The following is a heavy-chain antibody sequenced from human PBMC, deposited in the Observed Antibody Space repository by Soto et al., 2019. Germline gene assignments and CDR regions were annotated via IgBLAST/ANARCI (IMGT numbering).Heavy chain of an antibody. D-gene: IGHD1-26*01. Sequence: SETLSLTCTVSGGSIRSYYWSWIRQPPGKGLERIGYIFYSGRTNYNPSLKSRVTMSVDTSKNQFSLKLSSVTAADTAVYYCALHKWELDAFTVWGQGTMVTVSS. CDR3: ALHKWELDAFTV. CDR2: IFYSGRT. J-gene: IGHJ3*01. CDR1: GGSIRSYY. V-gene: IGHV4-59*01.